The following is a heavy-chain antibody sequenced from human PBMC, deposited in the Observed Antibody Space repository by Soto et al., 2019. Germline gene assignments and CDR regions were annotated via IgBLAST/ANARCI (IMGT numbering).Heavy chain of an antibody. CDR2: INAGNGNT. J-gene: IGHJ4*02. CDR3: AIPLGASYSSGWGFDY. CDR1: GYTFTSYA. D-gene: IGHD6-19*01. Sequence: QVQLVQSGAEVKKPGASVKVSCKASGYTFTSYAMHWVRQAPGQRLEWMGWINAGNGNTKYSQKFQGRVTITRDTSASTAYMELSSLRSEDTAVYYCAIPLGASYSSGWGFDYWGQGTLFTVSS. V-gene: IGHV1-3*01.